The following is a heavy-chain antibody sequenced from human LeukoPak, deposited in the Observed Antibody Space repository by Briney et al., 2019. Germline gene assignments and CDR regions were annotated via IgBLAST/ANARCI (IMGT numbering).Heavy chain of an antibody. V-gene: IGHV1-18*01. CDR2: ISAYNGDT. CDR3: ARGHKLLWFGEASLYYYYYMHV. D-gene: IGHD3-10*01. CDR1: GYTFTSYG. Sequence: ASVKVSCKASGYTFTSYGISWVRQAPGQGLEWMGWISAYNGDTSYAQKLQGRVTMTTDTSTSTAYMELRSLRSDDTAVYYCARGHKLLWFGEASLYYYYYMHVWGKGTTVTISS. J-gene: IGHJ6*03.